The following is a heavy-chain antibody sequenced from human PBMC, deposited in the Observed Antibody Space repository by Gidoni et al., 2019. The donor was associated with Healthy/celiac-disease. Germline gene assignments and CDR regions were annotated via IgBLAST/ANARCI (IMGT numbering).Heavy chain of an antibody. J-gene: IGHJ4*02. CDR3: ARDYGGASPRGHYFDY. V-gene: IGHV1-18*01. CDR1: GYTFTSYG. D-gene: IGHD3-16*01. Sequence: QVQLVQSGAEGKKPGASVKVSCNASGYTFTSYGISWVRQAPGQGLEWMGWIRAYNGNTNYAQKLQGRVTMTTDTSTSTAYMELRSLRSDDTAVYYCARDYGGASPRGHYFDYWGQGTLVTVSS. CDR2: IRAYNGNT.